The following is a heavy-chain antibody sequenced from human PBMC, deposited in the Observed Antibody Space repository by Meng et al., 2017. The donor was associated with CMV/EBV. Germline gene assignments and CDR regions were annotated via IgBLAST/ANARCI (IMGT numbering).Heavy chain of an antibody. D-gene: IGHD6-13*01. CDR2: INPSGGST. J-gene: IGHJ5*02. Sequence: ASVKVSCKASGYTFTGYYMHWVRQAPGQGLEWMGIINPSGGSTSYAQKFQGRVTMTRDTSTSTVYMELSSLRSEDTAVYYCARAGYSSSWYADKYNWFDPWGQGTLVTVSS. CDR3: ARAGYSSSWYADKYNWFDP. CDR1: GYTFTGYY. V-gene: IGHV1-46*01.